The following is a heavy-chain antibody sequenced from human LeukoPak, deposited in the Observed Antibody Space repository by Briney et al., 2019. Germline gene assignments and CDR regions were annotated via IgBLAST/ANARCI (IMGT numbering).Heavy chain of an antibody. D-gene: IGHD2-2*01. Sequence: PGGSLRLSCAASGFTFSSYNINWVRQAPGKGQEWVSYISSSSSIIYYADSVTGRFTISRDNAKNSLYLQMNSLRAEDTAVYYCARDLTVPTSMDVWGKGTTVTVSS. CDR3: ARDLTVPTSMDV. J-gene: IGHJ6*04. CDR1: GFTFSSYN. CDR2: ISSSSSII. V-gene: IGHV3-48*01.